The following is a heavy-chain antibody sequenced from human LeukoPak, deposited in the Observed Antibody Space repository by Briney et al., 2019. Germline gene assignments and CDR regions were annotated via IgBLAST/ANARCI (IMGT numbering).Heavy chain of an antibody. CDR1: GGTFSSYA. D-gene: IGHD5-18*01. CDR3: ARGGGYRKGPDY. Sequence: GSSVKVSCKASGGTFSSYAISWVRQATGQGLEWMGWVNPNSGNTGYAQKFQGRVTMTRNTSISTAYMELSSLTSEDTAVYYCARGGGYRKGPDYWGQGTLVTVS. J-gene: IGHJ4*02. V-gene: IGHV1-8*02. CDR2: VNPNSGNT.